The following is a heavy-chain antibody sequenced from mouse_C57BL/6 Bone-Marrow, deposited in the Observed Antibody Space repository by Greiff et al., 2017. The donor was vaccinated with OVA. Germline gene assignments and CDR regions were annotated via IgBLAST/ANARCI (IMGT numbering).Heavy chain of an antibody. V-gene: IGHV1-81*01. CDR2: IYPRSGNT. CDR1: GYTFTSYG. CDR3: APSITTVGDWYFDV. J-gene: IGHJ1*03. D-gene: IGHD1-1*01. Sequence: VKLMESGAELARPGASVKLSCKASGYTFTSYGISWVKQRTGQGLEWIGEIYPRSGNTYYNEKFKGKATLTADKSSSTAYMELRSLTSEDSAVYFCAPSITTVGDWYFDVWGTGTTVTVSS.